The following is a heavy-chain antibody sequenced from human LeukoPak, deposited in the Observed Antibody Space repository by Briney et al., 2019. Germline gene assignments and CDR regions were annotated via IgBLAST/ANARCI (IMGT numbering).Heavy chain of an antibody. V-gene: IGHV1-18*01. D-gene: IGHD6-13*01. J-gene: IGHJ4*02. CDR2: ISAYNGNT. CDR1: GYXFTSYG. Sequence: ASVKVSCKASGYXFTSYGISWVRQAPGQGLEWMGGISAYNGNTNYAQKLQGRVTMTTDTSTSTAYKELRSLRSDDTAVYYCARGNPIAAAGPGLDYWGQGTLVTVSS. CDR3: ARGNPIAAAGPGLDY.